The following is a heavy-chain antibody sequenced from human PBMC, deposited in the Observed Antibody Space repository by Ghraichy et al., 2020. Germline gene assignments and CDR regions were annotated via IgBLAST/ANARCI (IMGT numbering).Heavy chain of an antibody. Sequence: SETLSLTCAVYGGSFSGYYWSWIRQPPGKGLEWIGEINHSGSTNYNPSLKSRVTISVDTSKNQFSLKLSSVTAADTAVYYCARGLYYYYGMDVWGQGTTVTVSS. CDR3: ARGLYYYYGMDV. J-gene: IGHJ6*02. V-gene: IGHV4-34*01. CDR1: GGSFSGYY. CDR2: INHSGST.